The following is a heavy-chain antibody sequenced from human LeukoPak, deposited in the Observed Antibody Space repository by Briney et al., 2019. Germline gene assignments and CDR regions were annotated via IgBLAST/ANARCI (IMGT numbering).Heavy chain of an antibody. Sequence: GGSLRLSCAASGFTFDDYAMHWVRQAPGKGREWFSLISGDGGSTYYADSVKGRFTISRDNSKNSLYLQMNSLRTEDTALYYCAKDSGSPSRMWAAAGTSEYFQHWGQGTLVTVSS. CDR1: GFTFDDYA. D-gene: IGHD6-13*01. J-gene: IGHJ1*01. CDR3: AKDSGSPSRMWAAAGTSEYFQH. V-gene: IGHV3-43*02. CDR2: ISGDGGST.